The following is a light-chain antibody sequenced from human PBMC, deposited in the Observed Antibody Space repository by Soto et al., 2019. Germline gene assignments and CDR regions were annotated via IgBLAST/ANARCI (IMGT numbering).Light chain of an antibody. V-gene: IGKV3-15*01. CDR3: QQYNNWPPWT. CDR2: GAS. CDR1: QTVSDSY. J-gene: IGKJ1*01. Sequence: EIVVTQSPGTLSLAPVERATLSCRARQTVSDSYLAWYQQKPGQAPRLLIYGASTRATGIPARFSGSGSGTEFTLTISSLQSEDFAVYYCQQYNNWPPWTFGQGTKVDIK.